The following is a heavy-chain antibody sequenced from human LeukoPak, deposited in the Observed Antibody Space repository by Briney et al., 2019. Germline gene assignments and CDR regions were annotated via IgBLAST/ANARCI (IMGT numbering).Heavy chain of an antibody. CDR1: GFTFSSYA. Sequence: PGGSLRLSCAASGFTFSSYAMSWVRQDPGKGLEWASAISGSGGSTYYADSVKGRFTISRDNSKNTLYLQMNSLRAEDTAVYYCAKVRDSSSWYKLYYFDYWGQGTLVTVSS. CDR3: AKVRDSSSWYKLYYFDY. CDR2: ISGSGGST. V-gene: IGHV3-23*01. D-gene: IGHD6-13*01. J-gene: IGHJ4*02.